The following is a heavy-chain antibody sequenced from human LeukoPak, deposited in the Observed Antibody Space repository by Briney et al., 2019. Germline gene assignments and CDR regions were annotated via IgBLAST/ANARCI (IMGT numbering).Heavy chain of an antibody. V-gene: IGHV3-21*01. CDR3: AKDMFRRGYSYGSFDY. CDR2: ISSSSSYI. D-gene: IGHD5-18*01. CDR1: GFTFSSYS. J-gene: IGHJ4*02. Sequence: GRSLRLSCAASGFTFSSYSMNWVRQAPGKGLEWVSSISSSSSYIYYADSVKGRFTISRDNAKNSLYLQMNSLRAEDTAVYYCAKDMFRRGYSYGSFDYWGQGTLDTVSS.